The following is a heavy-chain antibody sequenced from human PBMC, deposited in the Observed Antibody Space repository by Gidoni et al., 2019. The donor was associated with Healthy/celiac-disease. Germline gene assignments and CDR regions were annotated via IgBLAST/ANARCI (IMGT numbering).Heavy chain of an antibody. CDR2: INHSGST. CDR1: GGSFSGYY. Sequence: QVQLQQWGAGLLKPSETLSRTCAVYGGSFSGYYWSWIRQSPWKWLEWIGEINHSGSTNYNPSLKSRFTISVDTSKTQFSLKLSSVTAADTAVYYCARGRRFDPWGQGTLVTVSS. CDR3: ARGRRFDP. J-gene: IGHJ5*02. V-gene: IGHV4-34*01.